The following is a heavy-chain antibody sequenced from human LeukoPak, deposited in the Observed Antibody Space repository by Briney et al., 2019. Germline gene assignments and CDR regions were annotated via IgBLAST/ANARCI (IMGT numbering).Heavy chain of an antibody. V-gene: IGHV1-58*02. CDR1: GFTFTSSA. CDR3: AADNAVGIAVFD. J-gene: IGHJ4*02. D-gene: IGHD6-19*01. Sequence: ASVKVSCKASGFTFTSSAMQWVRQARGQRLEWIGWIVVGSGNTNYAQKFQERVTITRDMSTSTAYMELSSLRSEDTAVYYCAADNAVGIAVFDWGQGTLVTVSS. CDR2: IVVGSGNT.